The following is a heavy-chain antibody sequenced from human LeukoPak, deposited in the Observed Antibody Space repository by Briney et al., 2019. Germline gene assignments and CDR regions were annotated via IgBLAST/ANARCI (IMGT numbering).Heavy chain of an antibody. V-gene: IGHV4-34*01. CDR2: INHSGST. CDR1: GESFSGYY. J-gene: IGHJ6*03. D-gene: IGHD4/OR15-4a*01. Sequence: SETLSLTCAVYGESFSGYYWNWIRQPPGKGLEWIGEINHSGSTSYNPSLKSRVTISEDTSKNQFSLNLTSMTAADTAVYYCARDDGNYGVLNMDVWGKGTTVTVSS. CDR3: ARDDGNYGVLNMDV.